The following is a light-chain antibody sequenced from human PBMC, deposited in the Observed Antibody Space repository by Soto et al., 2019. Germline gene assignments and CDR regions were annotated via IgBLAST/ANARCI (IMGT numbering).Light chain of an antibody. Sequence: EIVMTQSPATLSVSPGERATLSCRASQSVSSNLAWYQQKPGQAPRLLIYGASTRATGIPARFSGSGSGTEFTLTISSLQSEDFAVYYCQHYNNWPPYTFXQGTKVDIK. J-gene: IGKJ2*01. V-gene: IGKV3-15*01. CDR1: QSVSSN. CDR2: GAS. CDR3: QHYNNWPPYT.